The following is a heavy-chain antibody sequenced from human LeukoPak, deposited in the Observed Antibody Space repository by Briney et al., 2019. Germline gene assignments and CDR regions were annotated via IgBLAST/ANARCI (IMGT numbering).Heavy chain of an antibody. CDR3: ARGYYDFWSGQLYYYYYYMDV. D-gene: IGHD3-3*01. CDR1: GGSISSYY. Sequence: KPSETQSLTCTVSGGSISSYYWSWIRQPPGKGLEWIGYIYYSGSTNYNPSLKSRVTISVDTSKNQFSLKLSSVTAADTAVYYCARGYYDFWSGQLYYYYYYMDVWGKGTTVTVSS. J-gene: IGHJ6*03. CDR2: IYYSGST. V-gene: IGHV4-59*01.